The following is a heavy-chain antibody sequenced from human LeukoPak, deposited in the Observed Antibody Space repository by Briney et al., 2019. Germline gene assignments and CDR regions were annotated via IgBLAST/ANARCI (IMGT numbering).Heavy chain of an antibody. D-gene: IGHD1-26*01. CDR1: GYSLNNYW. Sequence: GESLKISSKVSGYSLNNYWIAWVRQMPGKGLEWMGIVFPADSDTRYSPSFQGQVTISADKSINTAYLQWSSLKASDTATYYCARYDGGATADFWGQGTLVTVSS. J-gene: IGHJ4*02. V-gene: IGHV5-51*01. CDR2: VFPADSDT. CDR3: ARYDGGATADF.